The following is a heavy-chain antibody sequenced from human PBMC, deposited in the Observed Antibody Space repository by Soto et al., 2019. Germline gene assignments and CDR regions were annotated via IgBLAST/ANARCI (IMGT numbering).Heavy chain of an antibody. CDR1: GGSVSSGSYY. CDR3: AARDSSSWFIFDY. CDR2: IYYSGST. J-gene: IGHJ4*02. D-gene: IGHD6-13*01. Sequence: SETLSLTCTVSGGSVSSGSYYWSWIRQPPGKGLEWIGYIYYSGSTNYNPSLKSRVTISVDTSKNQFSLKLSSVTAADTAVYYCAARDSSSWFIFDYWGQGTLVTVSS. V-gene: IGHV4-61*01.